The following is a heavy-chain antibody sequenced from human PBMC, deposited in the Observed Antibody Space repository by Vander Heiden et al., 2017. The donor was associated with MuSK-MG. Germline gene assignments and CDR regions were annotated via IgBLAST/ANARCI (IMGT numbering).Heavy chain of an antibody. V-gene: IGHV1-18*01. D-gene: IGHD2-15*01. CDR1: GYTFTSYG. J-gene: IGHJ6*02. CDR2: ISAYNGNT. CDR3: ARVPLGHGGRPVYYYYGMDV. Sequence: QVQLVQSGAEVKKPGASVKVSCKASGYTFTSYGISWVRQAPGQGLEWMGWISAYNGNTNYAQKLQGRVTMTTDTSTSTAYMELRSLRSDDTAVYYCARVPLGHGGRPVYYYYGMDVWGQGTTVTVSS.